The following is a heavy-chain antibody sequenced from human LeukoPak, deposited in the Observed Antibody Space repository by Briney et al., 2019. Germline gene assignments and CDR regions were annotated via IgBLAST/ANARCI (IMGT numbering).Heavy chain of an antibody. J-gene: IGHJ6*04. CDR3: ARGALGYYYYYGMDV. Sequence: ASVRVSCKASGYTFTGYYMHWVRQAPGQGLEWMGWISPNSGGTNYAQKFQGWVTMTRDTSISTAYMELSRLRSDDTAVYYCARGALGYYYYYGMDVWGKGTTVTVSS. V-gene: IGHV1-2*04. CDR2: ISPNSGGT. CDR1: GYTFTGYY.